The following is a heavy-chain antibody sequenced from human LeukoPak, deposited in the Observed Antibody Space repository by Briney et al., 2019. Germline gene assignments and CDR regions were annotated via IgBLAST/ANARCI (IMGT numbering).Heavy chain of an antibody. CDR3: ARGALPHSYGIDY. D-gene: IGHD5-18*01. Sequence: GGSLRLSCAASGFTFSSYGMHWVRQAPGKGLEWVAVIWYDGSNKYYADSVKGRFTISRDNSKNTLYLQMNSLRAEDTAVYYCARGALPHSYGIDYWGQGTLVTVSS. V-gene: IGHV3-33*01. CDR2: IWYDGSNK. CDR1: GFTFSSYG. J-gene: IGHJ4*02.